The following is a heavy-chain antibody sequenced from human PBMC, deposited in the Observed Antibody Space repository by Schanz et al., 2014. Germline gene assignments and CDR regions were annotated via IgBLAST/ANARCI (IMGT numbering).Heavy chain of an antibody. CDR3: ARDLTHDTSYWYYWAFDI. V-gene: IGHV4-4*07. CDR2: IHSSGST. J-gene: IGHJ3*02. CDR1: GGSMTTYY. D-gene: IGHD6-19*01. Sequence: QVQLQESGPGLMKPSETLSLTCIVSGGSMTTYYWSWIRQPAGKGLEWIGRIHSSGSTDYNPSLMRRVSISVDTSKTQFSLRLRSVSVADTAVYYCARDLTHDTSYWYYWAFDIGGQGTMVTVSS.